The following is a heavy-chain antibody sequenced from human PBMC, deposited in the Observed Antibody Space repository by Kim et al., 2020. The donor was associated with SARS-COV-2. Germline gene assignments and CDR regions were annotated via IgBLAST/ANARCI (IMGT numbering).Heavy chain of an antibody. CDR1: GFTFSSYW. V-gene: IGHV3-7*01. CDR2: IKQDGSEK. Sequence: GGSLRLSCAASGFTFSSYWMSWVRQAPGKGLEWVANIKQDGSEKYYVDSVKGRFTISRDNAKNSLYLQMNSLRAEDTAVYYCARVGKWTTYCSSTSCYVLRAPGDAFDIWGQGTMVTVSS. D-gene: IGHD2-2*01. CDR3: ARVGKWTTYCSSTSCYVLRAPGDAFDI. J-gene: IGHJ3*02.